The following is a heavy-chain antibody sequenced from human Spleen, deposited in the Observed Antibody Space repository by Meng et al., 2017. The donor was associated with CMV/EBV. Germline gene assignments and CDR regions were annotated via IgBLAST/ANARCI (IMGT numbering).Heavy chain of an antibody. D-gene: IGHD3-22*01. V-gene: IGHV1-69*05. CDR3: ASAGHYDSSDTYYFDY. Sequence: GTFSSYAISWVRQAPGQGLEWMGGIIPIFGTANYAQKFQGRVTITTDESTSTAYMELSSLRSEDTAVYYCASAGHYDSSDTYYFDYWGQGTLVTVSS. CDR1: GTFSSYA. J-gene: IGHJ4*02. CDR2: IIPIFGTA.